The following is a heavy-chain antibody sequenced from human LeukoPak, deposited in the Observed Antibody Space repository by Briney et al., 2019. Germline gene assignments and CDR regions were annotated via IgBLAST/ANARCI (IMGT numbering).Heavy chain of an antibody. Sequence: SQTLSLTCTVSGGSISSGDYYWSWIRQPPGKGLEWIGYIYYSGSTYYNPSLKSRVTISVDTSKNQLSLKLSSVTAADTAVYYCARADIIGVTSPGTLDYWGQGTLVTVSS. CDR3: ARADIIGVTSPGTLDY. V-gene: IGHV4-30-4*01. J-gene: IGHJ4*02. CDR1: GGSISSGDYY. CDR2: IYYSGST. D-gene: IGHD2-8*01.